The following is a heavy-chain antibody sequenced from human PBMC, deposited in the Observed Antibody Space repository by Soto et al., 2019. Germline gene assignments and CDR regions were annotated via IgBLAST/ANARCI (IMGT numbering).Heavy chain of an antibody. CDR3: AREMYYTHYFDF. CDR2: NYWDDDH. Sequence: SAPTLVNPTQTLTLTCTFSGFSLSTSGVGVGWIRQPPGKALEWLALNYWDDDHRYNPSLKTSLTITKDTSKNQVVLTMTRLHPADTATYFCAREMYYTHYFDFWGPGTLVTLSS. CDR1: GFSLSTSGVG. V-gene: IGHV2-5*02. D-gene: IGHD3-10*01. J-gene: IGHJ4*01.